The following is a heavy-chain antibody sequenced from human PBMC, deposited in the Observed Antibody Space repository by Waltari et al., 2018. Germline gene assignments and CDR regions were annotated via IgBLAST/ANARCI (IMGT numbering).Heavy chain of an antibody. V-gene: IGHV1-18*01. J-gene: IGHJ5*02. CDR2: IGGKNGHT. CDR3: ARERHRLMEEGYLMALDP. CDR1: GYTFSDYG. D-gene: IGHD3-3*01. Sequence: QVQLVQSGAEVKKPGASVKVSCKASGYTFSDYGISWVRQTPGQGLGCMGWIGGKNGHTNQAQKFQGRLIMTEDTSATTVDMELTDLTADDTAVYYCARERHRLMEEGYLMALDPWGQGTLVTVSS.